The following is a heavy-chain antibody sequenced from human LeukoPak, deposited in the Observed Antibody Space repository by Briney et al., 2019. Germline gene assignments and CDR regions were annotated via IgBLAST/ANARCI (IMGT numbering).Heavy chain of an antibody. CDR3: ARGYYDSSGYCDAFDI. D-gene: IGHD3-22*01. CDR1: GGTFSSYA. CDR2: IIPIFGTA. Sequence: SVKVSCKASGGTFSSYAICWVRQAPGQGLEWMGGIIPIFGTANYAQKFQGRVTITTDESTSTAYMELSSLRSEDTAVYYCARGYYDSSGYCDAFDIWGQGTMVTVSS. V-gene: IGHV1-69*05. J-gene: IGHJ3*02.